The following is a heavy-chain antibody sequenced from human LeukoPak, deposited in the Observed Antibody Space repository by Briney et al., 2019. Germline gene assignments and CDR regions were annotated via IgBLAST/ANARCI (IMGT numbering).Heavy chain of an antibody. J-gene: IGHJ3*02. CDR3: ARVVPGYCSSTSCYDVDAFDI. V-gene: IGHV4-61*02. D-gene: IGHD2-2*01. CDR2: IYTSGST. CDR1: GDSISSGSYY. Sequence: PSETLSLTCTVSGDSISSGSYYWSWIRQPAGKGLEWIGRIYTSGSTNYNPSLKSRVNISVDTSKNQFSLKLSSVTAADTAVYYCARVVPGYCSSTSCYDVDAFDIWGQGTMVTVSS.